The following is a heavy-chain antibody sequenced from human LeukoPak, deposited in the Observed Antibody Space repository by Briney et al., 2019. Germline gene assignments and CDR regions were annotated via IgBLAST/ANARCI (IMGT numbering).Heavy chain of an antibody. V-gene: IGHV4-59*01. D-gene: IGHD1-26*01. CDR1: GGSISSYY. CDR2: IYGSGST. Sequence: SETLSLTCTVSGGSISSYYWSWIRQPPGRGLEWIGHIYGSGSTNYNPSLKSRVTLSVDTSKNQFSLKLSSVTAADTAVYYCAREGTSGTHLNWFDPWGQGTLVTVSS. CDR3: AREGTSGTHLNWFDP. J-gene: IGHJ5*02.